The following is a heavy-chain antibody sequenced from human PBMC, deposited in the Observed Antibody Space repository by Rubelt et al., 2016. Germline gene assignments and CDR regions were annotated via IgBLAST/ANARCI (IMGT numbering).Heavy chain of an antibody. CDR1: GGSFSGYY. CDR2: INQSGVT. V-gene: IGHV4-34*02. J-gene: IGHJ4*02. CDR3: ARGRFHGYPIAGY. D-gene: IGHD2-15*01. Sequence: QVQLQQWGAGLLKPSETLSLTCAVHGGSFSGYYWTWIRQPPGKGLEWIGEINQSGVTNYNPSLQSRVTISEDTSKDQFSLKLTSVTAADTAIYCGARGRFHGYPIAGYWGQGTLVTVSS.